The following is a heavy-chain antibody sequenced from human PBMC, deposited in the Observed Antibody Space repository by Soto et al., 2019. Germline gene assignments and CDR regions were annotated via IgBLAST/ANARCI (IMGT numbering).Heavy chain of an antibody. D-gene: IGHD2-2*01. J-gene: IGHJ5*02. Sequence: EVQLVESGGGLVQPGGSLRLSCAASGFTFSSYWMSWVRQAPGKGLEWVANIKQDGSEKYYVDSVKGRFTISRDNAKNSLYLQMNGLRAEDTAVYYCARDRRRDCSSTSCYPPEFDPWGQGTLVTVSS. CDR2: IKQDGSEK. V-gene: IGHV3-7*01. CDR1: GFTFSSYW. CDR3: ARDRRRDCSSTSCYPPEFDP.